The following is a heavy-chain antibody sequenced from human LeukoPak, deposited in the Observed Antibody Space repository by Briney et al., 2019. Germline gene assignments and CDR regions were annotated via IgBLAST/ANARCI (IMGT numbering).Heavy chain of an antibody. Sequence: GGSLRLSCAASGFTFSSYGMSWVRQAPGKGLEWVSGISGSGGTTYYADSVKGRFTISRDNSKNSLSLQVSSLRAEDTAVYYCAKTNGYYSDWGQGTLVTVSS. CDR1: GFTFSSYG. D-gene: IGHD3-22*01. J-gene: IGHJ4*02. CDR2: ISGSGGTT. V-gene: IGHV3-23*01. CDR3: AKTNGYYSD.